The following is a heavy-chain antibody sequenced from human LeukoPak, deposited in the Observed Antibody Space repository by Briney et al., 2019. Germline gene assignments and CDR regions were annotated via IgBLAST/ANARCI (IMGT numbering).Heavy chain of an antibody. Sequence: SETLSLTCTVSGGSISSYYWSWIRQPAGKGLEWIGRIYTSGSTNYNPSLKSRVTMSVDTSKNQFSLKLISVTAADAAVYYCARWVVNYFYMDVWGKGTTVTVSS. CDR3: ARWVVNYFYMDV. V-gene: IGHV4-4*07. CDR1: GGSISSYY. CDR2: IYTSGST. D-gene: IGHD2-21*01. J-gene: IGHJ6*03.